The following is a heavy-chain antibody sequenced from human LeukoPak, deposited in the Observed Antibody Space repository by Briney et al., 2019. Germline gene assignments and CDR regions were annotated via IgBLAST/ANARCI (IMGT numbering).Heavy chain of an antibody. V-gene: IGHV3-7*01. J-gene: IGHJ4*02. Sequence: GGSLRLSCAASGFTFSRYWMSWARQAPGKGLEWVANIKEDGSEKYSVDSVKGRFTISRDNTKNSLFLEVNSLRAEDTAVYYCATGWSHHDYWGQGTLVTVSS. D-gene: IGHD3-3*01. CDR1: GFTFSRYW. CDR2: IKEDGSEK. CDR3: ATGWSHHDY.